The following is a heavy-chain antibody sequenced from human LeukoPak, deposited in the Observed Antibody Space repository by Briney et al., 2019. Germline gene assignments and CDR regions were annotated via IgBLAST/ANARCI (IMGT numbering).Heavy chain of an antibody. D-gene: IGHD2-2*01. CDR2: INHSGST. CDR1: GGSFSGYY. V-gene: IGHV4-34*01. Sequence: PSETLSLTCAVYGGSFSGYYWSWIRQPPGKGLEWIGEINHSGSTNYDPSLKSRVTISVDTSKNQFSLKLSSVTAADTAVYYCAGSIVVVPALFDYWGQGTLVTVSS. CDR3: AGSIVVVPALFDY. J-gene: IGHJ4*02.